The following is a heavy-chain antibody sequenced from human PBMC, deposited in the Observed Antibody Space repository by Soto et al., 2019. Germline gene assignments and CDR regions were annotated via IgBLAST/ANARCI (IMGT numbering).Heavy chain of an antibody. V-gene: IGHV1-69*01. J-gene: IGHJ4*02. D-gene: IGHD6-13*01. Sequence: QVQLVQSGAEVKKPGSSVKVSCKASGGTFSSYAISWVRQAPGQGLEWMGGIIPIFGTANYAQKFQGRVTIPADESTSTAYMELSSLRSEDTAVYYCARGGWGIAAAGQRGWVDYWGQGTLVTVSS. CDR2: IIPIFGTA. CDR3: ARGGWGIAAAGQRGWVDY. CDR1: GGTFSSYA.